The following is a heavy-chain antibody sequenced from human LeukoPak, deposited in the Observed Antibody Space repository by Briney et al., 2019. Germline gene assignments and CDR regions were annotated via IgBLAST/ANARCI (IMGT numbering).Heavy chain of an antibody. J-gene: IGHJ3*02. Sequence: GGSLRLSCAASGFTFSSHTMNWVRQDPGKGLEWVSYISSSSSRIYYADSVKGRFTISRDNAKNSLYLQMNSLRDEDTAVYYCARGLIYCGGDCYRAFDIWGQGTMVTVSS. CDR2: ISSSSSRI. V-gene: IGHV3-48*02. CDR3: ARGLIYCGGDCYRAFDI. CDR1: GFTFSSHT. D-gene: IGHD2-21*02.